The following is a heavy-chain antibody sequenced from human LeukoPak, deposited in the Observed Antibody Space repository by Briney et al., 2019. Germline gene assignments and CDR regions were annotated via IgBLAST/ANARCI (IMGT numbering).Heavy chain of an antibody. CDR2: ISSSGSTT. Sequence: GGSLRLSCAASGFTFSDYYMSWIRQAPGKGLEWVSYISSSGSTTYYADSVKGRFTISRDNAKNSLYLQMNSLRAEDTAVYYCARSNMHTLGRSYSYAFDIWGQGTMVTVSS. J-gene: IGHJ3*02. V-gene: IGHV3-11*01. D-gene: IGHD5-18*01. CDR3: ARSNMHTLGRSYSYAFDI. CDR1: GFTFSDYY.